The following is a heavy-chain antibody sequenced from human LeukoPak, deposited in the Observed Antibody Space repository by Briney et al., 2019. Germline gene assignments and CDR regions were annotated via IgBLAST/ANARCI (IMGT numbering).Heavy chain of an antibody. D-gene: IGHD3-22*01. V-gene: IGHV3-23*01. CDR1: GLPYSSYA. Sequence: GGSLRLSCVDSGLPYSSYAMTWVRQAPGRGLEWISTITGTGDSTYYADSVKGRVAISRDHSKNTVSLQMNSLRVEDSAVYYCGKLKEDYYDSSGYYYAVDVWGQGTTVIVSS. CDR3: GKLKEDYYDSSGYYYAVDV. CDR2: ITGTGDST. J-gene: IGHJ6*02.